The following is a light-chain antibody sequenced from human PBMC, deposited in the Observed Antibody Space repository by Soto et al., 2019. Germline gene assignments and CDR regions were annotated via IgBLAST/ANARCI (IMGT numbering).Light chain of an antibody. V-gene: IGKV3-15*01. CDR1: QTVASN. Sequence: EIVMTQSPAILSVSPGERATLSCRASQTVASNLAWYQQKPGQAPRLLIHGASTRATGVSARFSGSGSGTEFTLTISSLQSEDFAVYYCQQYHNWPPQYTFGQGTKLQFK. CDR2: GAS. CDR3: QQYHNWPPQYT. J-gene: IGKJ2*01.